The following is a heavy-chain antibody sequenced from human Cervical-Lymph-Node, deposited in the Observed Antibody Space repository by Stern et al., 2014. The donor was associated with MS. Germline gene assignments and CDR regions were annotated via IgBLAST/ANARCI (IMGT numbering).Heavy chain of an antibody. CDR1: GFTFSNYA. CDR2: ISGSGART. J-gene: IGHJ4*02. CDR3: AKAPDAYSSGPEY. V-gene: IGHV3-23*04. D-gene: IGHD6-19*01. Sequence: VQLVESGGGLVQPGGSLRLSCAASGFTFSNYAMSWVRQSPGKALEWVSAISGSGARTYQADSVKGRFTIFRDDSKNTLYLQMSSLRVEDTAIYYCAKAPDAYSSGPEYWGQGTLVTVSS.